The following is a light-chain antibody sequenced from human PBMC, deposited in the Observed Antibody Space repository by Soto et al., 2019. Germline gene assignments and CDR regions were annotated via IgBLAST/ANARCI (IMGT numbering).Light chain of an antibody. J-gene: IGKJ4*01. CDR1: QAITPTV. CDR3: QQFGVSPT. CDR2: VAS. Sequence: EIVLTQSPGTLSLSPGERATLSGRSSQAITPTVFAWYHQKPGQAPRLLIYVASSRATDIPARFSGSGSGTDFTLTISKLEPEDFAVYYCQQFGVSPTFGGGTKVEIK. V-gene: IGKV3-20*01.